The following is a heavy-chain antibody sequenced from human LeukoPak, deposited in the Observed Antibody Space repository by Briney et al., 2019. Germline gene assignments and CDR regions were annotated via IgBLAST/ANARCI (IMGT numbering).Heavy chain of an antibody. CDR1: GGSISSGSYY. D-gene: IGHD3-10*01. J-gene: IGHJ6*04. CDR3: ARDRIGVDV. V-gene: IGHV4-61*02. CDR2: IYTSGST. Sequence: SETLSLTCTVAGGSISSGSYYWSWIRQPAGKGLEWIGRIYTSGSTNYNPSFKSRVTIAVDTSKNQVSLKLSSVTAADTAVYYCARDRIGVDVWGKGTTVTVSS.